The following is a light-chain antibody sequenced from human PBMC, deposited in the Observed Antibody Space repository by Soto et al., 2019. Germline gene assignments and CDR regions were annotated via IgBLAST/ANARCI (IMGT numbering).Light chain of an antibody. J-gene: IGKJ2*01. CDR1: QSLSSY. CDR3: QQRSNWPPYT. Sequence: EIVLTQSPATLSLSPGEGATLSCRASQSLSSYLAWYQQKPGQAPRLLIYDASNRATGIPARFSGSGSGTDFTLTISSLEPEDFAVYYWQQRSNWPPYTFGQGTKLEIK. V-gene: IGKV3-11*01. CDR2: DAS.